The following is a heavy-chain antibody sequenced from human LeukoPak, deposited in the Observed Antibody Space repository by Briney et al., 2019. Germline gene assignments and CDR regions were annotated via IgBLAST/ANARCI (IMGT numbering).Heavy chain of an antibody. V-gene: IGHV3-23*01. CDR3: AKGAYDYIEIGYFDS. Sequence: GGSMRLSCAASGFTSINYAMNWVRQAPGKGLEWVSVLIGSSGSTDYADSVKGRFTISRDNSKNTLFLQMNSLRAEDKAIYYCAKGAYDYIEIGYFDSWGQGTLVTVSS. CDR1: GFTSINYA. J-gene: IGHJ4*02. CDR2: LIGSSGST. D-gene: IGHD5-12*01.